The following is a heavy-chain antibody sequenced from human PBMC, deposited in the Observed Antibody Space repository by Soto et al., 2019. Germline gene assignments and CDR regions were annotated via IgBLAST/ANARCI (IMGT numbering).Heavy chain of an antibody. CDR3: ARDRRISVAGTGTWFDP. CDR2: ISYDGSNK. D-gene: IGHD6-19*01. J-gene: IGHJ5*02. V-gene: IGHV3-30*03. CDR1: GFTFNTYG. Sequence: QVQLVESGGAVVQPGKSLRLSCAASGFTFNTYGMYWVRQAPGKGLEWVAAISYDGSNKYHADSVKGRFTISRDNSKNTLFLQMNSLKTEDTAMYFCARDRRISVAGTGTWFDPWGQGTLVTVSS.